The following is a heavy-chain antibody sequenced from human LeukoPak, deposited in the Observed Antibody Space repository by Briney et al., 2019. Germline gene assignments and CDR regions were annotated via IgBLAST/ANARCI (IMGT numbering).Heavy chain of an antibody. V-gene: IGHV1-18*01. Sequence: ASVNVSCKASGYTFKDYGISWVRQAPQQPLEWLGWISAYNGQTISAQKLQGRVTMTRDTSTTTVYMDLRSVRSDDTAMYYCAKNRGYGDAEDHWGQGTLVTVSS. CDR1: GYTFKDYG. D-gene: IGHD4-17*01. CDR2: ISAYNGQT. J-gene: IGHJ4*02. CDR3: AKNRGYGDAEDH.